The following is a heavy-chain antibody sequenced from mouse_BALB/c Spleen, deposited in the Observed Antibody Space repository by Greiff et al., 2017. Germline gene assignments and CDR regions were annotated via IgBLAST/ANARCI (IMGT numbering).Heavy chain of an antibody. D-gene: IGHD2-3*01. CDR3: ASDGYPPYFDV. CDR1: GYSITSDYA. Sequence: EVQLQESGPGLVKPSQSLSLTCTVTGYSITSDYAWNWIRQFPGNKLEWMGYISYSGSTSYNPSLKSRISITRDTSKNQFFLQLNSVTTEDTATYYCASDGYPPYFDVWGAGTTVTVSS. J-gene: IGHJ1*01. CDR2: ISYSGST. V-gene: IGHV3-2*02.